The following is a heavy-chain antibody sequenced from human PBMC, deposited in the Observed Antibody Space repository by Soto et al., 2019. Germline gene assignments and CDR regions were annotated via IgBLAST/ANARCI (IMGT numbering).Heavy chain of an antibody. D-gene: IGHD2-21*01. CDR3: ARNSYRFYGS. CDR2: IYYSGST. J-gene: IGHJ5*02. V-gene: IGHV4-31*03. CDR1: GASISSGAYY. Sequence: QVQLQESGPGLVKPSQTLSLTCTVSGASISSGAYYWSWIRQHPGKGLEWIGYIYYSGSTYYNPSLKSRVTISVDTSKSQFSLRLTSVTAADTAVYYCARNSYRFYGSWGQGTLVTVSS.